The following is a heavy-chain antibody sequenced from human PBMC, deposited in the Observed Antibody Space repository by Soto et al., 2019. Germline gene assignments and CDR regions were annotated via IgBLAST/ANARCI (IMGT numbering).Heavy chain of an antibody. J-gene: IGHJ4*02. D-gene: IGHD2-15*01. Sequence: QITLQESGPSVVKPTQTLTLTCSFSGFSFNDSGVAVGWVRQTPSKALEWLGLIFWRADQRYGPSLDTRVTITKDSSKNQVVLTMSNMAPVDTGTYFCIHRGEGRRHFDYWGQGALVTVSS. CDR1: GFSFNDSGVA. CDR3: IHRGEGRRHFDY. V-gene: IGHV2-5*05. CDR2: IFWRADQ.